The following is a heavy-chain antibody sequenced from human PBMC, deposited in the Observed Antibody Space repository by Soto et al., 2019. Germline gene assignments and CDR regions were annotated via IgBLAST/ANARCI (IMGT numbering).Heavy chain of an antibody. CDR1: GYSFTDYW. V-gene: IGHV5-51*01. D-gene: IGHD6-19*01. J-gene: IGHJ6*02. CDR2: IYPGDSDA. Sequence: PGESLKISSKGSGYSFTDYWIGWVRQMPGKGLEWMGIIYPGDSDARYSPSFQGQVSISTDTSVNTAYLQWGSLKASDTAMYYCARQTTGWFGMDVWGQGTTVTVSS. CDR3: ARQTTGWFGMDV.